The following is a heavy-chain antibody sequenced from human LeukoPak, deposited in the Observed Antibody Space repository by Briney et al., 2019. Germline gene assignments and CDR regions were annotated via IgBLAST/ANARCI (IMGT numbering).Heavy chain of an antibody. D-gene: IGHD6-13*01. Sequence: PSETLSLTCAVYGGSFSGYYWSWIRQPPGKGLEWIGKINHSGSTNYNPSLKSRVTISVDTSKNQFSLKLSSVTAADTAVYYCARVRQQLVPDWFDPWGQGTLVTVSS. CDR2: INHSGST. CDR1: GGSFSGYY. V-gene: IGHV4-34*01. J-gene: IGHJ5*02. CDR3: ARVRQQLVPDWFDP.